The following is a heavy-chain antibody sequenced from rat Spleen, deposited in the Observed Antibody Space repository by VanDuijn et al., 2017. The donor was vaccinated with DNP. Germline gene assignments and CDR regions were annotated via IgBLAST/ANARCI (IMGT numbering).Heavy chain of an antibody. D-gene: IGHD1-11*01. CDR1: GFSLTRYH. J-gene: IGHJ2*01. CDR2: VQSGGTT. Sequence: QVQLKESGPGLVQPSQTLSLTCTVSGFSLTRYHVHWFRQPPGKGLEWMGRVQSGGTTDYSSALKSRLIISRDASKSQVFLKMNSLQTEDTATYYCARDRGGPWLFDYWGQGVMVTVSS. CDR3: ARDRGGPWLFDY. V-gene: IGHV2-27*01.